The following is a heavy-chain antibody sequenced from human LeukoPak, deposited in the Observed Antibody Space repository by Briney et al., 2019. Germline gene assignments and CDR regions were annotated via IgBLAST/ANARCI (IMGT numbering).Heavy chain of an antibody. CDR1: GFSFSNYN. Sequence: GGSLRLSCAASGFSFSNYNINWVRQAPGKGLEWVSYIRASSSLISYADSVRGRFTISRDDAKKSVFLQMHSLRADDTAVYYCAREASLGWGQGTVVTVSS. V-gene: IGHV3-48*04. CDR3: AREASLG. J-gene: IGHJ3*01. CDR2: IRASSSLI.